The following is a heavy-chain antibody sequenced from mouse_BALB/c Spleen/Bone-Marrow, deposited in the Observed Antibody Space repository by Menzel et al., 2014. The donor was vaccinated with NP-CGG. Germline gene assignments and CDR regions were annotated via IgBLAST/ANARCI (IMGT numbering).Heavy chain of an antibody. CDR2: IRNKANGYTT. CDR3: ARDTTVVPYWYFDV. J-gene: IGHJ1*01. CDR1: GFTFTDYY. Sequence: EVKLMESGGGLVQPGGSLRLSCATSGFTFTDYYMSWVRQPPGKALEWLGFIRNKANGYTTEYSASVKGRFTISRDNSQSILYLQMNTLRAEDSATCYCARDTTVVPYWYFDVWGAGTTVTVSS. V-gene: IGHV7-3*02. D-gene: IGHD1-1*01.